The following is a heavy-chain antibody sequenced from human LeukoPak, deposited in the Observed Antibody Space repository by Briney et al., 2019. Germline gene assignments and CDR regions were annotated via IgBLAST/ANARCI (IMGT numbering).Heavy chain of an antibody. Sequence: GGSLRLSCAASGFTFSSSWMTWVRQAPGKGLEWVASMNEDGGEIHYVDSVKGRFTISRDNAKNSLYLQMNSLRAEDTAVYYCARATGGSSWYGGAYYYYYGMDVWGQGTTVTVSS. D-gene: IGHD6-13*01. J-gene: IGHJ6*02. CDR2: MNEDGGEI. V-gene: IGHV3-7*01. CDR3: ARATGGSSWYGGAYYYYYGMDV. CDR1: GFTFSSSW.